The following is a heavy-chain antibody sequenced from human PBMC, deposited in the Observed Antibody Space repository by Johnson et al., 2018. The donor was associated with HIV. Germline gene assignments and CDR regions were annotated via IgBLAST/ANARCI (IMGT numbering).Heavy chain of an antibody. D-gene: IGHD3-16*01. V-gene: IGHV3-30*14. CDR3: ARGQGGAIPHDAFDI. CDR1: GFTFSSYA. J-gene: IGHJ3*02. Sequence: QVQLVESGGGLVQPDKSLRLSCAASGFTFSSYAMHWVRQAPGKGLEWVAVISYDGSNKYYADSVKGRFTISRDNSKNTLYLQMGSLRAEDMAVYYCARGQGGAIPHDAFDIWGQGTMVTVSS. CDR2: ISYDGSNK.